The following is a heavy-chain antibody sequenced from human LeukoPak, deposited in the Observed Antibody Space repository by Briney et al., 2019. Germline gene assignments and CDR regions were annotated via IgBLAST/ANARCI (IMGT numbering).Heavy chain of an antibody. CDR3: ARGYYTAYFDY. D-gene: IGHD3-22*01. Sequence: GGSLRLSCAPSGFTFSRHGMHWVRQAPGKGLEWVSSISSSSSYIYYADSVKGRSTISRDNAKNSLYLQMNSLRAEDTAVYYCARGYYTAYFDYWGQGTLVTVSS. CDR1: GFTFSRHG. J-gene: IGHJ4*02. V-gene: IGHV3-21*01. CDR2: ISSSSSYI.